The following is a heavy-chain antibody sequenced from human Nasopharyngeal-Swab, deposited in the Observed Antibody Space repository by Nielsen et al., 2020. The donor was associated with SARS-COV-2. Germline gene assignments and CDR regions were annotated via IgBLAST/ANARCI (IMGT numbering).Heavy chain of an antibody. CDR3: ARDEAGSDDDYYGMDV. CDR2: ISAYSGST. D-gene: IGHD6-19*01. J-gene: IGHJ6*02. V-gene: IGHV1-18*04. CDR1: GYTFTNYG. Sequence: ASVKVSCKASGYTFTNYGITWVRQAPGQGLEWMGWISAYSGSTNYAQKLQGRVTMTTDTSTSTAYMELRSLRSDDTAVYYCARDEAGSDDDYYGMDVWGQGTTVTVSS.